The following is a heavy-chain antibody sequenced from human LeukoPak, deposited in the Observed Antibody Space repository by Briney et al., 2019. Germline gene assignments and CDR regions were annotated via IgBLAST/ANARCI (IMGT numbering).Heavy chain of an antibody. CDR2: IIADGSSA. Sequence: GGSLRLSCAASGFTFRNHWMHWVRQTPGKGLEWVSRIIADGSSAIYADSVKGRFTISRDNAKNTLFLQMNSLRAEDTAVYYCARDGSLPDYWGQGTLVTVST. V-gene: IGHV3-74*01. CDR3: ARDGSLPDY. D-gene: IGHD1-26*01. CDR1: GFTFRNHW. J-gene: IGHJ4*02.